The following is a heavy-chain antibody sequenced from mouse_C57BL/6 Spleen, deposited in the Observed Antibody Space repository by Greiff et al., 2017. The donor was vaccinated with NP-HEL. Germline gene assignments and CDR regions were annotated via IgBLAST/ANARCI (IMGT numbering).Heavy chain of an antibody. CDR1: GFSLTSYG. Sequence: VQLVESGPGLVAPSQCLSITCTVSGFSLTSYGVSWVRQPPGKGLEWLGVIWGDGSTNYHSALISRLVNSKDNSKSQVILKLNSLQTDDKGTCYCAKTAGRFFAMDYWGQGTSVTVSS. J-gene: IGHJ4*01. CDR3: AKTAGRFFAMDY. V-gene: IGHV2-3*01. D-gene: IGHD3-1*01. CDR2: IWGDGST.